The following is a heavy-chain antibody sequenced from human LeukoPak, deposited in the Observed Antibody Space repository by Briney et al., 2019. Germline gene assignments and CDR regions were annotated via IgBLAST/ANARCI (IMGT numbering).Heavy chain of an antibody. J-gene: IGHJ3*02. CDR2: ISYDGSNK. Sequence: GGSLRLSCAASGFTFSSYGMHWVRQAPGKGLEWAAVISYDGSNKYYADSVKGRFTISRDNSKNTLYLQMSSLRAEDTAVYYCALLAIAVAGTNDAFDIWGQGTMVTVSS. CDR3: ALLAIAVAGTNDAFDI. CDR1: GFTFSSYG. D-gene: IGHD6-19*01. V-gene: IGHV3-30*03.